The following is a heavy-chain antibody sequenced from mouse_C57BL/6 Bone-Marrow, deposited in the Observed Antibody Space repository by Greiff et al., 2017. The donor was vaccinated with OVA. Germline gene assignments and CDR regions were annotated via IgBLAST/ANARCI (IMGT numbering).Heavy chain of an antibody. D-gene: IGHD2-4*01. CDR2: INPNYGTT. CDR3: ARGPNLYSDYPYYYAMDY. Sequence: EVQLQESGPELVKPGASVKISCKASGYSFTDYNMNWVKQSNGKSLEWIGVINPNYGTTSYNQKFKGKATLTVDQSSSTAYMQLNSLTSEDSVVYYCARGPNLYSDYPYYYAMDYWGQGTSVTVSS. V-gene: IGHV1-39*01. J-gene: IGHJ4*01. CDR1: GYSFTDYN.